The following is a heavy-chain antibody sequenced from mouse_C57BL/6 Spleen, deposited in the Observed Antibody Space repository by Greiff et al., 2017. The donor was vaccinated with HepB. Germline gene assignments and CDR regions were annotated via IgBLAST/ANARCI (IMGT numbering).Heavy chain of an antibody. CDR3: ARRGITTVESPYFDV. D-gene: IGHD1-1*01. CDR1: GYTFTDYY. V-gene: IGHV1-26*01. CDR2: INPNNGGT. Sequence: EVQLQQSGPELVKPGASVKISCKASGYTFTDYYMNWVKQSHGKSLEWIGDINPNNGGTSYNQKFKGKATLTVDKSSSTAYMELRSLTSEDSAVYYCARRGITTVESPYFDVWGTGTTVTVSS. J-gene: IGHJ1*03.